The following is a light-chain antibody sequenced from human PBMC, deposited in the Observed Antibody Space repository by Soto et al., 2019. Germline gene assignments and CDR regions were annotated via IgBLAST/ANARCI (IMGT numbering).Light chain of an antibody. Sequence: QSVLTQPPSVSGAPGQRVTISCTGTSSNIGADYAVHWYQQLPGTAPKLLMYRNNNRPSGVPDRFSGSKSGTSASLAITGLQAEDEADYYCAAWSGSLSGLVFGGGTKVTVL. CDR2: RNN. CDR1: SSNIGADYA. J-gene: IGLJ3*02. CDR3: AAWSGSLSGLV. V-gene: IGLV1-40*01.